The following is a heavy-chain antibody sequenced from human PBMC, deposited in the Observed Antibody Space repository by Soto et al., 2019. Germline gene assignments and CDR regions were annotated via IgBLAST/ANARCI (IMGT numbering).Heavy chain of an antibody. CDR2: IRSNTDGGTT. CDR1: GFTFTKAW. J-gene: IGHJ4*02. CDR3: YASGSYLGDDY. V-gene: IGHV3-15*07. Sequence: EVQVVESGGGLVKPGGSLRLSCVASGFTFTKAWMNWIRQAPGKGLEWVGRIRSNTDGGTTEYAATVTGRFSISRDDSENTVYLQMNGLNTEDTALYYCYASGSYLGDDYWGQGALVTVSS. D-gene: IGHD3-10*01.